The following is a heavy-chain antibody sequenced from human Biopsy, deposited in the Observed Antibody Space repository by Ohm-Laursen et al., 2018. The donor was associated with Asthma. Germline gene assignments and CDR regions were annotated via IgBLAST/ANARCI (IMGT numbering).Heavy chain of an antibody. CDR3: ASGPQWSGLDV. J-gene: IGHJ6*02. CDR2: IPQGGAT. D-gene: IGHD2-8*01. Sequence: TLSLTCAYRGSFRGYVWTWIRPPPGKGLEWIGEIPQGGATTFNPSLKSRVTISIDPSKSQLSLRLTSMTAADTAVYYCASGPQWSGLDVWGQGTTVTVSS. V-gene: IGHV4-34*01. CDR1: RGSFRGYV.